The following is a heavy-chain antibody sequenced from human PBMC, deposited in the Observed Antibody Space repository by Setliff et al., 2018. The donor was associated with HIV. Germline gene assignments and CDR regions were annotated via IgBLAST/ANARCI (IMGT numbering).Heavy chain of an antibody. V-gene: IGHV4-34*01. CDR2: IDHSGST. CDR1: GVSFSGYY. CDR3: ARDYWGSYDH. Sequence: PSETLSLTCAVYGVSFSGYYWNWIRQTPGKGLEWIGEIDHSGSTNYNPSLKSRVTISVDTSKNQFSLKLSSVTAADTAVYYCARDYWGSYDHWGQGTLVTVSS. J-gene: IGHJ5*02. D-gene: IGHD3-16*01.